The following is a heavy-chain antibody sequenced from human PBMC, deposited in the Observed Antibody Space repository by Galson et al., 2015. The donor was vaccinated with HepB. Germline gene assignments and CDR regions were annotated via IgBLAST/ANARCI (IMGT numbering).Heavy chain of an antibody. CDR3: ATTKFGSGAYWTFDI. V-gene: IGHV3-21*05. CDR1: ESTFSSYT. Sequence: SLRLSCEASESTFSSYTVNWVRQTPGKGLQWISYISTNGANIPYADSVKGRFTIARDNAKNTMWLQMNSLRAEDTAVYYCATTKFGSGAYWTFDIWGQGTLVTVSS. CDR2: ISTNGANI. D-gene: IGHD4/OR15-4a*01. J-gene: IGHJ3*02.